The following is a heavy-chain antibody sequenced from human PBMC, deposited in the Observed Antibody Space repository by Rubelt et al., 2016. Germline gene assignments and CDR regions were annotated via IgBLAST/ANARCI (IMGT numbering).Heavy chain of an antibody. Sequence: QVQLQESGPGLVKPSETLSLTCTVSGGSISSYYWSWIRQPPGKGLEWIGEINHSGSTNYNPSLKSRVTISVDTSKNQFSLKLSSVTAAETAVYYCARTLRSHRGPLDPWGQGTLVTVSS. V-gene: IGHV4-59*12. J-gene: IGHJ5*02. CDR3: ARTLRSHRGPLDP. CDR2: INHSGST. CDR1: GGSISSYY.